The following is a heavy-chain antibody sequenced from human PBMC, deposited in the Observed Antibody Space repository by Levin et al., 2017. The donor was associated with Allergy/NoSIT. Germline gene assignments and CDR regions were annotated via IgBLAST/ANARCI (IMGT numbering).Heavy chain of an antibody. J-gene: IGHJ4*02. CDR3: ATGTHYFDY. CDR2: INTNTGNP. Sequence: ASVKVSCKASGYTFTNYAVNWVRQAPGQGLEWMGWINTNTGNPTYAQGFTGRFVFSLDTSVRTAYLQISSLKAEDTAVYYCATGTHYFDYWGQGTLVTVSS. CDR1: GYTFTNYA. V-gene: IGHV7-4-1*02.